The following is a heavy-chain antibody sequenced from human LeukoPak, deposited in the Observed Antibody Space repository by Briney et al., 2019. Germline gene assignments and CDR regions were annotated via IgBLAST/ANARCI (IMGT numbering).Heavy chain of an antibody. Sequence: GASVKVSCTVSGSSLSELSLYWVRQAPGKGLEWMGGFDVIDSETFYAQKFQGRVTMTEDSSTDTAYMERRSLTSDDTALYYCAAGRPYSLLDYWGQGTLVTVSS. D-gene: IGHD5-18*01. CDR2: FDVIDSET. CDR1: GSSLSELS. CDR3: AAGRPYSLLDY. V-gene: IGHV1-24*01. J-gene: IGHJ4*02.